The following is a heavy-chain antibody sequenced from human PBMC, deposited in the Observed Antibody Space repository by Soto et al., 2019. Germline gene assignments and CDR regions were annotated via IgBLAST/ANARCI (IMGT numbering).Heavy chain of an antibody. V-gene: IGHV5-51*01. CDR1: GYTITSYW. D-gene: IGHD3-22*01. J-gene: IGHJ4*02. Sequence: PGESLKISCRGSGYTITSYWIAWVRQMPGKGLEWLGIIYPGDSDTRYRPSFQGRVTISADKTINTAYLQWSSLEASDSAMYYCARLLDTSGYYTLPLDYWGQGTLVTVSS. CDR2: IYPGDSDT. CDR3: ARLLDTSGYYTLPLDY.